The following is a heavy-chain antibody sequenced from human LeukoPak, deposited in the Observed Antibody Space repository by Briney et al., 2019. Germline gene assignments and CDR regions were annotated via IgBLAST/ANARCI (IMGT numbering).Heavy chain of an antibody. D-gene: IGHD2-15*01. CDR3: AKPALIVVVVAATYDAFDI. CDR2: ISGSGGST. CDR1: GFTFSSYA. Sequence: QPGGSLRLSCAASGFTFSSYAMSWVRQAPGKGLGWVSAISGSGGSTYYADSVKGRFPISRDNSKNTLYLQMNSLRAEDTAVYYCAKPALIVVVVAATYDAFDIWGQGTMVTVSS. V-gene: IGHV3-23*01. J-gene: IGHJ3*02.